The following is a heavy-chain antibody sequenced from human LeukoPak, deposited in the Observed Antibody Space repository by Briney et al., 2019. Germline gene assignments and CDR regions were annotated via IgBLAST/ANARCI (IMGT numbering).Heavy chain of an antibody. CDR2: ISAYNGNT. J-gene: IGHJ3*02. V-gene: IGHV1-18*01. CDR3: ARMASGSRRWAFDI. D-gene: IGHD1-26*01. CDR1: GYTFTSYG. Sequence: GASVKVSCKASGYTFTSYGISWVRQAPGQGLERMGWISAYNGNTNYAQKLQGRVTITRDTSASTAYMELSSLRSEDTAVYYCARMASGSRRWAFDIWGQGTMVTVSS.